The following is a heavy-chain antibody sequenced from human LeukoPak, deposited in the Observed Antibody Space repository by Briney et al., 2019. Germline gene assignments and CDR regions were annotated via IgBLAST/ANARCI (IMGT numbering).Heavy chain of an antibody. D-gene: IGHD6-19*01. Sequence: SETLSLTCTVSGYSISSGYYWGWIRQPPGKGLEWIGSIYHSGSTYYNPSLKSRVTISVDTSKNQFSLKLSSVTAADTAVYYCAGQGSSGWHGGDFDYWGQGTLVTVSS. CDR3: AGQGSSGWHGGDFDY. CDR2: IYHSGST. CDR1: GYSISSGYY. V-gene: IGHV4-38-2*02. J-gene: IGHJ4*02.